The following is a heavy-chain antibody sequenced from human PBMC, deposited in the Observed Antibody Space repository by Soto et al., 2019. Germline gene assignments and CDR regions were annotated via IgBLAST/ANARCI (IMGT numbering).Heavy chain of an antibody. Sequence: EVQLVESGGGLVRPGGSLRLSCAASGFTFSYYWMHWVRQAPGKGLVWVSRIHSDGSSTTYADFVKGRFIISRDNARNTVDLQMNSVRVEDTAVYYCARGDRGAFDLWGQGTGSPSLQ. CDR1: GFTFSYYW. CDR3: ARGDRGAFDL. D-gene: IGHD1-26*01. V-gene: IGHV3-74*01. CDR2: IHSDGSST. J-gene: IGHJ3*01.